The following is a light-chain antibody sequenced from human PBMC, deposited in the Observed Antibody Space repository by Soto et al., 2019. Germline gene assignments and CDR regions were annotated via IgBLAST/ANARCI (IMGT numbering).Light chain of an antibody. V-gene: IGKV3-15*01. CDR3: QQYDEWPLT. CDR2: DAF. J-gene: IGKJ4*01. CDR1: HNVKTR. Sequence: EKVMTQSPATLSVSPEEKETNSCRVSHNVKTRLAWYQQKPGQAPRLLIYDAFTRATGIPARFSGSASGTEFTLTICSLQSEDFAVYYCQQYDEWPLTFGGGTKVDIK.